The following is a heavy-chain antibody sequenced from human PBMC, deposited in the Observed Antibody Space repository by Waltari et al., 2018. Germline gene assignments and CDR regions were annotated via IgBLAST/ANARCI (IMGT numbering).Heavy chain of an antibody. CDR1: GYTFTGYY. CDR3: ARDDFGENGYGYNYYSGMDV. CDR2: IHPNSGAT. V-gene: IGHV1-2*02. J-gene: IGHJ6*02. Sequence: QVHLVQSGAEVTRPGASVTVSCKASGYTFTGYYIQWVRQAPGQGLEWMGWIHPNSGATNFAQKFQDRVIMTRDRAFSTAYMELTRLTSDDTAVYYCARDDFGENGYGYNYYSGMDVWGQGTTVTVAS. D-gene: IGHD5-18*01.